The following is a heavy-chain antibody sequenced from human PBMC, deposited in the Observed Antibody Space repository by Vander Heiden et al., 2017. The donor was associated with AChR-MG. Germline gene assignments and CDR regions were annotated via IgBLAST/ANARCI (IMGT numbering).Heavy chain of an antibody. V-gene: IGHV3-30-3*01. CDR1: GFTFSSYA. CDR3: ARGFTWFGELLPPHY. J-gene: IGHJ4*02. CDR2: ISYDGSNK. Sequence: QVQLVESGGGVVQPGRSLRFSCAASGFTFSSYAMHWVRQAPGKGLEWVAVISYDGSNKYYADSVKGRFTISRDNSKNTLYLQMNSLRAEDTAVYYCARGFTWFGELLPPHYWGQGTLVTVSS. D-gene: IGHD3-10*01.